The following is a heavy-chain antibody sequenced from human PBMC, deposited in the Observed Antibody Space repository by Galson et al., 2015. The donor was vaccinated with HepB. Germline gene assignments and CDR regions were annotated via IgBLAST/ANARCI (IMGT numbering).Heavy chain of an antibody. CDR1: GFTFSTHA. J-gene: IGHJ4*02. CDR3: ARETWGSIDY. V-gene: IGHV3-30*01. Sequence: RLSCAASGFTFSTHAMHWVRQAPGKGLECLAVISNDERKKYYVDSVRGRFTISRDNSRNTLHLQMDSLRDEDTALYYCARETWGSIDYWGQGTLVTVSS. CDR2: ISNDERKK. D-gene: IGHD3-16*01.